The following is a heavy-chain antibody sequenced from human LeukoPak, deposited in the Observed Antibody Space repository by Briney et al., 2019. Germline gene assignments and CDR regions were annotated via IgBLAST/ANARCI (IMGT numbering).Heavy chain of an antibody. V-gene: IGHV4-30-4*01. CDR2: IYYSGST. D-gene: IGHD6-13*01. Sequence: SETLSLTCTVSGGSISSGDYYWSWIRQPPGKGLEWIGYIYYSGSTYYNPSLKSRVTISVDTSKNQFSLKLSSVTAADTAVYYCARATSSSWYYYYYGMDVWGQGTTVTVSS. J-gene: IGHJ6*02. CDR3: ARATSSSWYYYYYGMDV. CDR1: GGSISSGDYY.